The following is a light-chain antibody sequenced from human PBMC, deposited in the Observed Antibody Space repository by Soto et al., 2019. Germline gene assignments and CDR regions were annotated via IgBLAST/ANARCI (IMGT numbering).Light chain of an antibody. CDR2: STS. CDR3: LLYYGGGHWV. Sequence: QAVVTQEPSLTVSPGGTVTLTCASNTGAVTSDYYPNWFQQKPGQAPRALIYSTSNTHSWTPARFSGSLLGGKAALTLSGVQPEDEAEYFCLLYYGGGHWVFGGGTKLPS. V-gene: IGLV7-43*01. CDR1: TGAVTSDYY. J-gene: IGLJ3*02.